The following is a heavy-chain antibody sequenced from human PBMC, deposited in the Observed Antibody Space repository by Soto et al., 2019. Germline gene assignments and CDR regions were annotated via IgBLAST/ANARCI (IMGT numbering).Heavy chain of an antibody. J-gene: IGHJ6*02. D-gene: IGHD2-8*01. V-gene: IGHV1-2*06. CDR2: IYLKSAGP. Sequence: GASVKVSCKGSGYSFSGYHIHWVRQASVQGLEWLGRIYLKSAGPMTAQKFQGGVTMTTDTSSSTASMELSRLTSDDTAIYYCARGDSTDCSNGVCSFFYNHDMDVWG. CDR1: GYSFSGYH. CDR3: ARGDSTDCSNGVCSFFYNHDMDV.